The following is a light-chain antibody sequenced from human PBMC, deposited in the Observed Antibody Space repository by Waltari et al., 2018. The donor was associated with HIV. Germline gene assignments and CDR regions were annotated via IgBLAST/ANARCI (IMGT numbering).Light chain of an antibody. V-gene: IGKV1-39*01. CDR1: QTISTY. Sequence: DIQMTQSPSSLSAYVGDRITITCRASQTISTYLNWYQQKPGKAPNLLIYAASNLQSGVPSRFSGSGSGTDFTLTISSLQPEDFATYYCQQSYITPPLTFGGGTKVEIK. CDR3: QQSYITPPLT. CDR2: AAS. J-gene: IGKJ4*01.